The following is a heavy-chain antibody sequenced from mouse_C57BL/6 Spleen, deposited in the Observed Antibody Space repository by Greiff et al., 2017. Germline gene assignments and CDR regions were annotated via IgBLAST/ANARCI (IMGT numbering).Heavy chain of an antibody. D-gene: IGHD3-2*02. Sequence: VQLQQPGAELVKPGASVKLSCKASGYTFTSYWMHWVKQRPGRGLEWIGRIDPNSGGTKYTEKFKSKATLTVDKPSSPAYMQLSSLTSEDSAVYYCAREAGQATGFAYWGQGTLVTVSA. CDR1: GYTFTSYW. J-gene: IGHJ3*01. V-gene: IGHV1-72*01. CDR2: IDPNSGGT. CDR3: AREAGQATGFAY.